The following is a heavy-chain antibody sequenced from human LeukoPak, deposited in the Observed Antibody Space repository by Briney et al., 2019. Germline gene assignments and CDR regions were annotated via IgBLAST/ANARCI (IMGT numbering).Heavy chain of an antibody. V-gene: IGHV3-48*03. J-gene: IGHJ3*01. CDR2: ISSSGDPR. CDR3: AREIRPTPDTFDV. Sequence: GGSLRLSCTTSGFTFSSFEMSWVRQAPGKGLERVSYISSSGDPRYYADSVNGRFTISRDNAKNSLYLQMNSLRAEDTAVYYCAREIRPTPDTFDVWGQGTMVTVSS. CDR1: GFTFSSFE.